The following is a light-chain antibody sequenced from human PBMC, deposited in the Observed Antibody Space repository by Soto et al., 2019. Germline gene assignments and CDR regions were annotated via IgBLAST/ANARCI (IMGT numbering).Light chain of an antibody. CDR2: GAS. CDR1: QSVSRSY. J-gene: IGKJ5*01. Sequence: EIVLTQSPGTLSFSPGESGHIXCRASQSVSRSYLAWYQQKPGQAPRLLIYGASSRATGIPDRFSGSGSGTDFTLTISRLEPEDFAVYYCQQYGSSPSITFGQGTRLAIK. V-gene: IGKV3-20*01. CDR3: QQYGSSPSIT.